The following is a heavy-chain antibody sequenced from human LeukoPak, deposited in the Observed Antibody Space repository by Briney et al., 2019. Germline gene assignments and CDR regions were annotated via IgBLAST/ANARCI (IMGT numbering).Heavy chain of an antibody. CDR1: GGTFSSYA. J-gene: IGHJ4*02. Sequence: ASVKVSCKASGGTFSSYAISWVRQAPGQGLEWMGRITPIFGTANYAQKFQGRVTITTDESTSTAYMELSSLRSEDTAVYYCARVRYYDSSGYYYFDYWGQGTLVTVSS. D-gene: IGHD3-22*01. V-gene: IGHV1-69*05. CDR3: ARVRYYDSSGYYYFDY. CDR2: ITPIFGTA.